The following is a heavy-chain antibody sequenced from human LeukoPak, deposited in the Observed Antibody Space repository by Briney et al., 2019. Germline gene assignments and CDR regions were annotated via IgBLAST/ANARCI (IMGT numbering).Heavy chain of an antibody. Sequence: PSETLSLTCTLSGDSISSYYWSWLRQPAGKGLEWLGRIYTSGSTNYNASLKGRVSMSVDTSKNQSSLKLSSVTAAGTAVFLCARENSGSYREFDYWGQGWLVTVSS. CDR3: ARENSGSYREFDY. V-gene: IGHV4-4*07. J-gene: IGHJ4*02. CDR1: GDSISSYY. CDR2: IYTSGST. D-gene: IGHD1-26*01.